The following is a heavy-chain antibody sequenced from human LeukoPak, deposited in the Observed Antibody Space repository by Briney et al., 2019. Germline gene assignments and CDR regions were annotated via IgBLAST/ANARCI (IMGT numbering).Heavy chain of an antibody. V-gene: IGHV3-30-3*01. CDR2: ISYDGSNK. CDR1: GFTFNNYA. Sequence: GGSLRLSCAASGFTFNNYAMHWVRQAPGKGLEWVAVISYDGSNKYYADSVKGRFTISRDNSKNTLYLQMNSLRAEDTAVYYCAKDRGSSSLFDYWGQGTLVTVSS. CDR3: AKDRGSSSLFDY. D-gene: IGHD6-6*01. J-gene: IGHJ4*02.